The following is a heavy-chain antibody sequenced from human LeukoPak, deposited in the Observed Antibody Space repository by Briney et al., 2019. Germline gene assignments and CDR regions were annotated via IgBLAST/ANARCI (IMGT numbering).Heavy chain of an antibody. CDR1: GYTFTGYY. D-gene: IGHD3-22*01. Sequence: GASVKVSGKASGYTFTGYYMHWVRQAPGQGPEWMAWINPNSGGTNYGQKFQGRVTMTRDTSISTAYMELSRLRSDDTAVYYCARDQYYDSKGWFDPWGQGTLVTVSS. CDR3: ARDQYYDSKGWFDP. J-gene: IGHJ5*02. V-gene: IGHV1-2*02. CDR2: INPNSGGT.